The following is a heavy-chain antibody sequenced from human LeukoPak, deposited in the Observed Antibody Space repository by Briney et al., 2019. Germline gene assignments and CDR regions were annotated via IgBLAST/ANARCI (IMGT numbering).Heavy chain of an antibody. CDR1: GGSFSGYY. V-gene: IGHV4-34*01. Sequence: SETLSLTCAVYGGSFSGYYWSWIRQPPGKGLEWIGEINHSGSTNYNPSLKSRVTISVDTSKNQFSLKLSSVTAADTAVYYCARSPYCTNGVCYPRAFDIWGPGTMVTVSS. J-gene: IGHJ3*02. CDR3: ARSPYCTNGVCYPRAFDI. D-gene: IGHD2-8*01. CDR2: INHSGST.